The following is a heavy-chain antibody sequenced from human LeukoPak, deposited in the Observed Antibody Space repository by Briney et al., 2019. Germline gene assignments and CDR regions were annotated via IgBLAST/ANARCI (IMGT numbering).Heavy chain of an antibody. J-gene: IGHJ2*01. CDR1: GYTLTELS. Sequence: GASVKVSCKVSGYTLTELSMHWVRQAPGKGLEWMGGFDPEDGETIYAQKFQGRVTITADKSTSTAYMELSSLRSEDTAVYYCARDRGIAVAGTSRINWYFDLWGRGTLVTVSS. D-gene: IGHD6-19*01. CDR2: FDPEDGET. V-gene: IGHV1-24*01. CDR3: ARDRGIAVAGTSRINWYFDL.